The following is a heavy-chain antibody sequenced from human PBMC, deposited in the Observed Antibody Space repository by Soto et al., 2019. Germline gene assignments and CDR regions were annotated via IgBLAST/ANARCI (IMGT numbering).Heavy chain of an antibody. CDR2: INAANGDT. V-gene: IGHV1-3*01. Sequence: ASVKVSCKASGYTFTSYGIHWVRRAPVQRLEWMGWINAANGDTKYSPKFQGRVTITRDTSASTAYMELSSLRSEDTAVYYCVRRHVSATGIDWFDPWGQGTLVTVSS. D-gene: IGHD6-13*01. CDR1: GYTFTSYG. J-gene: IGHJ5*02. CDR3: VRRHVSATGIDWFDP.